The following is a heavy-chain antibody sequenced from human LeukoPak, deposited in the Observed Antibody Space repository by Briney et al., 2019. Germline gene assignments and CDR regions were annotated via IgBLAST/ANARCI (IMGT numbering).Heavy chain of an antibody. V-gene: IGHV1-46*01. J-gene: IGHJ4*02. Sequence: GASVKVSCKASGYTFTSYYMHWVRQAPGQGLEWMGITNPSGGSTSYAQKFQGRVTMTRDTSTSTVYMELSSLRSEDTAVYYCARDLEIAARPWGIDYWGQGTLVTVSS. D-gene: IGHD6-6*01. CDR2: TNPSGGST. CDR1: GYTFTSYY. CDR3: ARDLEIAARPWGIDY.